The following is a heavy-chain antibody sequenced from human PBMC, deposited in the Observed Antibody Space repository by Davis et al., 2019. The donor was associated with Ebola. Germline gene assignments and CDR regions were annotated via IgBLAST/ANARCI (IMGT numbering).Heavy chain of an antibody. V-gene: IGHV1-69*13. J-gene: IGHJ6*04. CDR1: GGTFSGHA. CDR3: ARGDHLVVVDLFYYNYGVDV. D-gene: IGHD2-21*01. CDR2: IIPIFGKT. Sequence: AASVKVSCKASGGTFSGHAISWLRQAPGQGLDWMGGIIPIFGKTTYAHAQKFQGRVTITADEFMTTAFLELSSLRSDDTAVYYCARGDHLVVVDLFYYNYGVDVWGKGTSVTVSS.